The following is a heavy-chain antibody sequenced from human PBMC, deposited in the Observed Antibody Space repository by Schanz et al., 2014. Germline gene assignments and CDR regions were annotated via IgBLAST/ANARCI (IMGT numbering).Heavy chain of an antibody. D-gene: IGHD3-10*01. J-gene: IGHJ6*02. V-gene: IGHV1-46*01. CDR2: INPSGGST. CDR1: GYTFVSYS. CDR3: ARAKRFGDMDV. Sequence: QVQLVQSGAEVKKPGASVKVSCKASGYTFVSYSMHWVRQAPGQGLEWMGIINPSGGSTTYAQKFQGRVTMTRDTSTSTVYMELRNLRSDDTAVYYCARAKRFGDMDVWGQGTTVTVS.